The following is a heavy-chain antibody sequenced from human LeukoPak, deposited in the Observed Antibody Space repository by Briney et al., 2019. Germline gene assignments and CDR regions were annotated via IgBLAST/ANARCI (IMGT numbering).Heavy chain of an antibody. CDR1: RFTFSSYS. V-gene: IGHV3-21*04. D-gene: IGHD6-19*01. CDR2: ISSSSSYI. Sequence: GGSLRLSCAASRFTFSSYSMNWVRQAPGKGLEWVSSISSSSSYIYYADSVKGRFTISIYNSKNTVYLQLNSLRANDTAVYYCAKDSPLVGYTSGWSSNSFDHWGQGTLVTVSS. J-gene: IGHJ4*02. CDR3: AKDSPLVGYTSGWSSNSFDH.